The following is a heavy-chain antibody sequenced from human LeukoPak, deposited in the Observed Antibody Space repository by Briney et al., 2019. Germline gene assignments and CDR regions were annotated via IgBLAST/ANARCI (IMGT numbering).Heavy chain of an antibody. J-gene: IGHJ5*01. V-gene: IGHV4-59*08. D-gene: IGHD2-2*01. CDR2: IYFGGTT. Sequence: SETLTLTCTASGGSFSEYYRSWIRQPPGKGLEWIGDIYFGGTTNYKTSLKSRVTISLHTSTNQFSLNLTSVTAADTAEYFCARRTTKWSRRSPELAPWGQGTRVIVSS. CDR1: GGSFSEYY. CDR3: ARRTTKWSRRSPELAP.